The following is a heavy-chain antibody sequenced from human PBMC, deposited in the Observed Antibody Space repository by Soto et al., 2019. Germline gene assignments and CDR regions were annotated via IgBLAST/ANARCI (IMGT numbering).Heavy chain of an antibody. V-gene: IGHV4-4*02. Sequence: SETLSLTCAVSSGSISSSNCWSWIRQPPGKGLEWIGEIYHSGSTNYNPSLKSRVTISVDTSKNQFSLKLSSVTAADTAVYYCARGWGSGFGYWGQGTLVTVSS. D-gene: IGHD6-19*01. CDR1: SGSISSSNC. CDR2: IYHSGST. J-gene: IGHJ4*02. CDR3: ARGWGSGFGY.